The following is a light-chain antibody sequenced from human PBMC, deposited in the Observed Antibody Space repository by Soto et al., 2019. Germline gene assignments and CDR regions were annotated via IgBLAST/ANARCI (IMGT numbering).Light chain of an antibody. V-gene: IGKV3-20*01. J-gene: IGKJ5*01. CDR1: QSVSSIY. Sequence: PADRPTRDHSASQSVSSIYFAWYQQKRGQAPRLLIYGVSSRATGIPDRFSGSGSGTDFTLTISSLEPEGFAVCYCQQYGSSLTVGGGTRLEIK. CDR3: QQYGSSLT. CDR2: GVS.